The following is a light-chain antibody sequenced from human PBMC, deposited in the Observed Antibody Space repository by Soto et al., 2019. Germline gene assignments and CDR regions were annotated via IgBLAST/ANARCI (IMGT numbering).Light chain of an antibody. CDR3: QQSYSTPLI. CDR1: QSLSSY. V-gene: IGKV1-39*01. Sequence: DIQMTQSPSSLSASVGDRVTITCRASQSLSSYLNWYQQKPGKAPELLIYAASSLQSGVPSRFSGSGTGTDFTLTVSSLQPEDFATYFCQQSYSTPLIFGGGTKVEIK. J-gene: IGKJ4*01. CDR2: AAS.